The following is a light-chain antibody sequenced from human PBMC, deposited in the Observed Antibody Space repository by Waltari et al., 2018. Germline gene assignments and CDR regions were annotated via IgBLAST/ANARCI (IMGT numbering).Light chain of an antibody. CDR3: CSYAGSAVSV. CDR2: DVN. CDR1: SRDDGNHDL. Sequence: QSALTQTATVSGSPGPSITIPCRGTSRDDGNHDLVSWYQQHPGQAPTLIIYDVNKLPSGVSNRFSGSKSGNTASLTVSGLQTADEADYYCCSYAGSAVSVFGGGTKLTV. J-gene: IGLJ3*02. V-gene: IGLV2-23*02.